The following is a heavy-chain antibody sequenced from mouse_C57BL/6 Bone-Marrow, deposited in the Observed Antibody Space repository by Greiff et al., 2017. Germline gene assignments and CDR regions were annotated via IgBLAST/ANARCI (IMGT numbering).Heavy chain of an antibody. Sequence: EVKVVESGEGLVKPGGSLKLSCAASGFTFSSYAMSWVRQTPEKSLEWVAYISSGGDYIYYADTVKGRFTISRDNARNTLYLQMSSLKSEDTAMYYCTRDPIYFDYWGQGTTLTVSS. CDR1: GFTFSSYA. V-gene: IGHV5-9-1*02. CDR3: TRDPIYFDY. J-gene: IGHJ2*01. CDR2: ISSGGDYI.